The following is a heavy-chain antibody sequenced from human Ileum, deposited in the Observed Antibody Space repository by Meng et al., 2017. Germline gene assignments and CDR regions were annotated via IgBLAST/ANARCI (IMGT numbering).Heavy chain of an antibody. V-gene: IGHV4-61*01. D-gene: IGHD3-10*01. CDR3: ARFYGSGTFEVHDY. Sequence: QWRLPRSGPGLCRPPGTLSLTCNVSGGSVSSASYYWSWIRQPPGKGLEWIGLIHYSGSRNYNPSLKSRVTMSVDTSKNQVSLRLTSVTAADTAVYYCARFYGSGTFEVHDYWGQGTLVTVSS. J-gene: IGHJ4*02. CDR2: IHYSGSR. CDR1: GGSVSSASYY.